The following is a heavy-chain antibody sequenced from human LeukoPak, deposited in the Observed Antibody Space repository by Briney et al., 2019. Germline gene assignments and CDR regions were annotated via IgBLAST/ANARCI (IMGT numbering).Heavy chain of an antibody. V-gene: IGHV3-21*01. D-gene: IGHD2-2*01. J-gene: IGHJ4*02. Sequence: KPGGSLRLSCAASGFTFSSYSMNWVRQAPGKGLEWVSSISSSSYIYYADSVKGRFTISRDNAKNSLYLQMNSLRAEDTAVYYCARGERGLYCSSTSCYPVLGGQGTLVTVSS. CDR2: ISSSSYI. CDR3: ARGERGLYCSSTSCYPVL. CDR1: GFTFSSYS.